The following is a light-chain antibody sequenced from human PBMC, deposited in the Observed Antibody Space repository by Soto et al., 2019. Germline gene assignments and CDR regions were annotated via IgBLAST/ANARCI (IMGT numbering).Light chain of an antibody. V-gene: IGKV2-28*01. Sequence: EIVMTQSPLTLPVTPGEPASISCRSSQSLLYNNTYNYLDWYVQKPGQSPQLLIYFGSNRAPGVRDRFSGSGAGTQFTLKINRVEAEDVGTYYCMQALQSLTFGQGTRLEIQ. CDR3: MQALQSLT. CDR1: QSLLYNNTYNY. CDR2: FGS. J-gene: IGKJ5*01.